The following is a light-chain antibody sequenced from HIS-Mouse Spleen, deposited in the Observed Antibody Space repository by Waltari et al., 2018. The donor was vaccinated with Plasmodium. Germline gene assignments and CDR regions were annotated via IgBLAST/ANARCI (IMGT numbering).Light chain of an antibody. J-gene: IGKJ4*01. CDR1: QGISSA. CDR2: DAS. V-gene: IGKV1-13*02. CDR3: QQFNSYPLT. Sequence: AIQLTQSPSSLSASVGDRVPITCRASQGISSALAWYQKKPGKAPKLLIYDASSLESGVPSRFSGSGSGTDFTLTISSLQPEDFATYYCQQFNSYPLTFGGGTKVEI.